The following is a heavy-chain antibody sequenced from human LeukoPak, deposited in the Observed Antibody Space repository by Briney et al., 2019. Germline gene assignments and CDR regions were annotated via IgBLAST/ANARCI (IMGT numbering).Heavy chain of an antibody. V-gene: IGHV1-69*13. J-gene: IGHJ4*02. D-gene: IGHD5-18*01. CDR2: IIPIFGTA. Sequence: ASVKVSCKASGGTFSSYAISWVRQAPGQGLEWMGGIIPIFGTANYAQKFQGRVTITADESTSTAYMELSSLRSEDTAVYYCATFPIYTAILDYWGQGTLVTVSS. CDR1: GGTFSSYA. CDR3: ATFPIYTAILDY.